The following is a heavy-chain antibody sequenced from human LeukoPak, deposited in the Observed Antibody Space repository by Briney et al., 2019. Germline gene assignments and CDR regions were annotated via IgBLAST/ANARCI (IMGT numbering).Heavy chain of an antibody. CDR2: FDPEDGET. J-gene: IGHJ4*02. D-gene: IGHD3-16*01. V-gene: IGHV1-24*01. CDR3: ATAYFWETPHYFDY. CDR1: GYTFTRHY. Sequence: GASVKVSCKASGYTFTRHYMHWVRQAPGKGLEWMGGFDPEDGETIYAQKFQGRVTMTEDTSTDTAYMELSSLRSEDTAVYYCATAYFWETPHYFDYWGQGTLVTVSS.